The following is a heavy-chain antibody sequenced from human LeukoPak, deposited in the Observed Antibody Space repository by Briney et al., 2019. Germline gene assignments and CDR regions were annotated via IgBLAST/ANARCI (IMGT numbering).Heavy chain of an antibody. J-gene: IGHJ4*02. CDR3: ARQTKDFWSGYYTNFDY. D-gene: IGHD3-3*01. CDR1: GGSISSSSYY. Sequence: SETLSLTCTVSGGSISSSSYYWGWIRQPPGKGLEWIGSIYYSGSTYYNPSLKSRVTISVDTSKNQFSLKLSPVTAADTAVYYCARQTKDFWSGYYTNFDYWGQGTLVTVSS. CDR2: IYYSGST. V-gene: IGHV4-39*01.